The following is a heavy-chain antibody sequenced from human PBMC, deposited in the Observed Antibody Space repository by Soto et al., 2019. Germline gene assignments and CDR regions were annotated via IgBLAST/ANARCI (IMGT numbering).Heavy chain of an antibody. V-gene: IGHV4-34*01. CDR1: GGSFSGYY. CDR3: ARRDGYPSKGFDY. J-gene: IGHJ4*02. CDR2: INHSGST. D-gene: IGHD5-12*01. Sequence: SETLSLTCAVYGGSFSGYYWSWIRQPPGKGLEWIGEINHSGSTNYNPSLKSRVTISVDTSKNQFSLKLSSVTAADTAVYYCARRDGYPSKGFDYWGQGTLVTVSS.